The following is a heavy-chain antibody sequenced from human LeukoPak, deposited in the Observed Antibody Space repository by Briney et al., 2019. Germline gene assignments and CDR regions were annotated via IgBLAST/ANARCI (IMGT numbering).Heavy chain of an antibody. J-gene: IGHJ3*02. CDR1: GYTFTGYY. CDR3: ARARYYDFWSGYPLDAFDI. V-gene: IGHV1-2*02. Sequence: ASVKVSCKASGYTFTGYYMHWVRQAPGQGLEWMGWINPNSGGTNYAQKFQGRVTMTRDTSISTAYMELSRLRSDDTAVYYCARARYYDFWSGYPLDAFDIWGQGTMVTVSS. D-gene: IGHD3-3*01. CDR2: INPNSGGT.